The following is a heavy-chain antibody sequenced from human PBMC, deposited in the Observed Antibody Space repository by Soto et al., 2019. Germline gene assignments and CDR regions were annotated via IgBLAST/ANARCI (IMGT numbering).Heavy chain of an antibody. Sequence: SETLSLTCTVSGGSISSYYWSWIRQPPGKGLEWIGYIYYSGSTNYNPSLKSRVTISVDTSKNQFSLKLNSMTAADTAVYYCARGGGLTIAVYSFDYWGQGTLVT. V-gene: IGHV4-59*08. CDR2: IYYSGST. J-gene: IGHJ4*02. CDR1: GGSISSYY. D-gene: IGHD2-15*01. CDR3: ARGGGLTIAVYSFDY.